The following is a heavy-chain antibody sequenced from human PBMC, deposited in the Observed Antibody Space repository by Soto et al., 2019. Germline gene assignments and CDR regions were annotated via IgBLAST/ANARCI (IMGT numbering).Heavy chain of an antibody. V-gene: IGHV3-9*01. CDR3: AKDSYQLFTVTALDY. D-gene: IGHD4-17*01. Sequence: PGGSLRLSCAASGFTFDDYAMHWVRQAPGKGLEWVSGISWNSGSIGYADSVKGRFTISRDNAKNSLYLQMNSLRAEDTALYYCAKDSYQLFTVTALDYWGQGTLVTVSS. CDR1: GFTFDDYA. CDR2: ISWNSGSI. J-gene: IGHJ4*02.